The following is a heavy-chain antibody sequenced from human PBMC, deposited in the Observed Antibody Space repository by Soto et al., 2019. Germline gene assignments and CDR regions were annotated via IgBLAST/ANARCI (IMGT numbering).Heavy chain of an antibody. D-gene: IGHD3-3*01. Sequence: EVQLVESGGGLVQPGGSLRLSCAATGFTCSSYWIHWDRQAPGKGLVWVSRIKGDGITTNYADSVKGRVTISRDNAKNTVYLQVNSLRAEDTAVYHCARGAFGAYSSDYWGQGTLVTVSS. CDR2: IKGDGITT. CDR1: GFTCSSYW. J-gene: IGHJ4*02. V-gene: IGHV3-74*01. CDR3: ARGAFGAYSSDY.